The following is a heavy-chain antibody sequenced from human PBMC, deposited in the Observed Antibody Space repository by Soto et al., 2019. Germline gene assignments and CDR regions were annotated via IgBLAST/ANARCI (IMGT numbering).Heavy chain of an antibody. V-gene: IGHV1-2*04. J-gene: IGHJ4*02. CDR3: ARDPGGSSYYFDY. D-gene: IGHD2-15*01. CDR2: INPNSGGT. Sequence: GASVKVSCKASGYTFTGYYMHWVRQAPGQGLEWMGWINPNSGGTNYAQKFQGWVTMTRDTSISTAYMELSRLRSDGTAVYYCARDPGGSSYYFDYWGQGTLVTVSS. CDR1: GYTFTGYY.